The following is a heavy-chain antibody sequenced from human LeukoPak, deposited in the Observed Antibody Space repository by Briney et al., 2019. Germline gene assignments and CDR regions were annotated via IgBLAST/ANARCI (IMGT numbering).Heavy chain of an antibody. CDR2: IYSSGST. J-gene: IGHJ3*02. Sequence: SETLSLTCTVSGGSISSSGYYWGWIRQPPGKGLEWIGSIYSSGSTYYNPSLRSRVTISVDTSKNQFSLELSSVTAADTAVYYCARPSSSTSRSNPFNIWGQGTMVTVCS. CDR1: GGSISSSGYY. CDR3: ARPSSSTSRSNPFNI. D-gene: IGHD2-2*01. V-gene: IGHV4-39*07.